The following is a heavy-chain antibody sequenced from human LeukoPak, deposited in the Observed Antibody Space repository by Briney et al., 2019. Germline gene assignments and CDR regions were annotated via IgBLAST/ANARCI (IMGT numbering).Heavy chain of an antibody. D-gene: IGHD2-15*01. V-gene: IGHV1-2*02. J-gene: IGHJ4*02. CDR1: GYTFTGYY. CDR3: ARGRISY. CDR2: INPKTGDT. Sequence: ASVKVSCKASGYTFTGYYMHWVRQAPGQGPEWMAWINPKTGDTNYAQKFQGRLTLTRDTSINTTYMELTDLTSDDTGVFYCARGRISYWGQGTPLIVSS.